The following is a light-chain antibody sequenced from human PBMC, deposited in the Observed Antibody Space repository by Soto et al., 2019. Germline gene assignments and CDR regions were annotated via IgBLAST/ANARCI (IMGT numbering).Light chain of an antibody. V-gene: IGKV3-15*01. CDR1: QSVSNN. Sequence: EIMMTQSPVTLSVSPGERATLSCRASQSVSNNLAWYQQKSGQAPRLLIYYASTRATGIPARFSGSGSGTEFTLTISSLQYEDFALYYCKQYNDWPPITFGEGTRLEIK. CDR3: KQYNDWPPIT. CDR2: YAS. J-gene: IGKJ5*01.